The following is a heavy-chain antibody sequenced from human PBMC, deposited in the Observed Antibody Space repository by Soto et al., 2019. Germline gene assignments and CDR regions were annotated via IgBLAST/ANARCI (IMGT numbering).Heavy chain of an antibody. J-gene: IGHJ3*02. Sequence: ASVKVSCKTSGYSFTNFDINWVRQAPGQGLEWMGWISAYNGNTNYAQKLQGRVTMTTDTSTSTAYMELRSLRSDDTAVYYCARDVYDFWSGTTDAFDIWGQGTMVTVSS. CDR2: ISAYNGNT. D-gene: IGHD3-3*01. CDR1: GYSFTNFD. CDR3: ARDVYDFWSGTTDAFDI. V-gene: IGHV1-18*01.